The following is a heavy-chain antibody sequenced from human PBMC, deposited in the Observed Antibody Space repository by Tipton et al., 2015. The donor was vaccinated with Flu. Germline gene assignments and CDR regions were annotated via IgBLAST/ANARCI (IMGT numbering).Heavy chain of an antibody. J-gene: IGHJ4*02. CDR2: MYVGGST. V-gene: IGHV4-4*07. CDR3: ARGSGSGTDVTSYF. Sequence: TLSLTCTVSGGSMSSFYWTWIRQPAGKGLEWIGRMYVGGSTKYNPSLKSRVTMSVDTSKNQFSLKLSSVTAADTAVYYCARGSGSGTDVTSYFWGQGTLVTVSS. D-gene: IGHD3-10*01. CDR1: GGSMSSFY.